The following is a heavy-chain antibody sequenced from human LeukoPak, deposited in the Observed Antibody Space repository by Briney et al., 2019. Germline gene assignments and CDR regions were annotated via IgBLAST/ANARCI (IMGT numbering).Heavy chain of an antibody. CDR2: IIPIFGIA. J-gene: IGHJ5*02. D-gene: IGHD3-3*01. CDR3: ARVLEYSGRWFDA. Sequence: SVKVSCKASGGTFSSYAISWVRQAPGQGLEWMGRIIPIFGIANYAQKFQGRVTITADKSTSTAYMELSSLRSEDTAVYYCARVLEYSGRWFDAWGQRTLVTVS. CDR1: GGTFSSYA. V-gene: IGHV1-69*04.